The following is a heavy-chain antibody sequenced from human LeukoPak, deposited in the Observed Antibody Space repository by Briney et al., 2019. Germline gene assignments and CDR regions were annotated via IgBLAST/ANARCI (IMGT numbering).Heavy chain of an antibody. CDR1: GYTFTGYY. CDR3: ARGGGLYCSSTSSCGGWFDP. CDR2: IDPNSGGT. J-gene: IGHJ5*02. V-gene: IGHV1-2*02. Sequence: GASVTVSCKASGYTFTGYYMHWVRQAPGQGLEWMGWIDPNSGGTNYAQKFQGRVTMTRDTSISTAYMELSRLRSDDTAVYYCARGGGLYCSSTSSCGGWFDPWGQGTLVTVSS. D-gene: IGHD2-2*01.